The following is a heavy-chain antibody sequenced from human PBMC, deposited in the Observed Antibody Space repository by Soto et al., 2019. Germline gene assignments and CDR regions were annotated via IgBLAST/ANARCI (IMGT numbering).Heavy chain of an antibody. D-gene: IGHD3-10*01. Sequence: QVQLVQSGAEVKKPGSSVKVSCKASGGIFSTYAISWLRQAPGQGLEGMGGIIPIFGTPNYAQRFQGRVTITAAESTSTAYMELSRLRSEDTAVYYCARDRDDYGSGNYYNRIDFWGQGTLVTVSS. CDR3: ARDRDDYGSGNYYNRIDF. CDR2: IIPIFGTP. CDR1: GGIFSTYA. J-gene: IGHJ4*02. V-gene: IGHV1-69*01.